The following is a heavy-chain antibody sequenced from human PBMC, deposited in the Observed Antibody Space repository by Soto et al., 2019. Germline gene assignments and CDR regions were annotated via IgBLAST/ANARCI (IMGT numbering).Heavy chain of an antibody. D-gene: IGHD4-17*01. CDR2: MNPNSGNT. V-gene: IGHV1-8*01. Sequence: GASVKVSCKASGYTFTSYDINWVRQATGQGLEWMGWMNPNSGNTGYAQKFQGRVTMTRNTSISTAYMELSSLRSEDTAVYYCARLRMTTVTTWSYYMDVWGKGTTVTVSS. J-gene: IGHJ6*03. CDR1: GYTFTSYD. CDR3: ARLRMTTVTTWSYYMDV.